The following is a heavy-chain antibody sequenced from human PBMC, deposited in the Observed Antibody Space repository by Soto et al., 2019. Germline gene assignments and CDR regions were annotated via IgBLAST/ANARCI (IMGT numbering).Heavy chain of an antibody. D-gene: IGHD5-12*01. V-gene: IGHV5-51*01. J-gene: IGHJ4*02. CDR2: IYPRDSDT. CDR1: GYSFPTYW. CDR3: ARGQGGYSRYFDY. Sequence: PGESLKISCKGSGYSFPTYWIGWVRQMPGKGLEWMGIIYPRDSDTRYSPSFEGHVTISVDKSINTAYLQWSSLKASDTAMYYCARGQGGYSRYFDYWGQGALVTAPQ.